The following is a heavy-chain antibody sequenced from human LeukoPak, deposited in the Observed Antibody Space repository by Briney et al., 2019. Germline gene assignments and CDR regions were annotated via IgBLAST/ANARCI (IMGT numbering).Heavy chain of an antibody. CDR3: AKDGTLLSPFYYYYYMDV. D-gene: IGHD2-15*01. CDR2: ISSSSSYI. Sequence: GGSLRLSCAASGFTLSNAWMNWVRQAPGKGLEWVSSISSSSSYIYYADSVKCRFTISTYNSNNSLYLQMNSLRTEDTALYYCAKDGTLLSPFYYYYYMDVWGKGTTVTVSS. CDR1: GFTLSNAW. V-gene: IGHV3-21*04. J-gene: IGHJ6*03.